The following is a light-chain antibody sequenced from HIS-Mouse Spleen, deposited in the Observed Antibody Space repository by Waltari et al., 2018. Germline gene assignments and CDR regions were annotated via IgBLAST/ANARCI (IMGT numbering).Light chain of an antibody. J-gene: IGKJ1*01. Sequence: EIVMTQSPATLSVSPGDRATLSCRARQIVSSNLAWYQQKPGQAPRLLIYGASTRATGIPARFSGSGSGTEFTLTISSLQSEDFAVYYCQQYNNWPPWTFGQGTKVEIK. CDR1: QIVSSN. V-gene: IGKV3-15*01. CDR3: QQYNNWPPWT. CDR2: GAS.